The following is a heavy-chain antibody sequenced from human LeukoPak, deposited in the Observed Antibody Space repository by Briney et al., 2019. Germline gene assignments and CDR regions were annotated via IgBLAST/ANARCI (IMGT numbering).Heavy chain of an antibody. CDR2: IYSGGST. CDR3: ARPVDVSPYYYGMDV. J-gene: IGHJ6*02. CDR1: GFTVSSNY. Sequence: GGSLRLSCAASGFTVSSNYMSWVRQAPGKGLEWVSVIYSGGSTYYADSVKGRFTISRDNSKNTLCLQMNSLRAEDTAVYYCARPVDVSPYYYGMDVWGQGTTVTVSS. V-gene: IGHV3-66*04. D-gene: IGHD2-8*01.